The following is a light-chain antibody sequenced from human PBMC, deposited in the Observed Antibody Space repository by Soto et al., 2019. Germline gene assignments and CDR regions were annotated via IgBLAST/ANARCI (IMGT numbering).Light chain of an antibody. Sequence: QSVLTLPPSVSGAPGQRVAISCTGSSSNIGAEYDVHWYQQLPGTAPKRLIYGDNNRPSGVPDRLSGSKSGTSASLAITGLQPEDEADYYCQSYDSSLTTFVFGTGTKVTVL. CDR1: SSNIGAEYD. CDR2: GDN. CDR3: QSYDSSLTTFV. V-gene: IGLV1-40*01. J-gene: IGLJ1*01.